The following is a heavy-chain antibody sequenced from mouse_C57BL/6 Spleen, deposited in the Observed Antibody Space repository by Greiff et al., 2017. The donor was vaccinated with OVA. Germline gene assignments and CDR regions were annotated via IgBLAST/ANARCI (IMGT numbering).Heavy chain of an antibody. V-gene: IGHV1-76*01. CDR3: GGGSKGY. Sequence: QVQLQQSGAELVRPGASVKLSCKASGYTFTDYYINWVKQRPGQGLEWIARIYPGSGNTYYNEKFKGKATLTAEKSSSTAYMQLSSLTSEDSAVYFCGGGSKGYWGQGTTLTVSS. D-gene: IGHD1-1*01. CDR1: GYTFTDYY. J-gene: IGHJ2*01. CDR2: IYPGSGNT.